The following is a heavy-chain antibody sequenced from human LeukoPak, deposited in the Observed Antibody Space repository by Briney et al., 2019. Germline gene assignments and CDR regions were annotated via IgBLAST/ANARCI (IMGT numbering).Heavy chain of an antibody. CDR3: ARVYYSRSYDYWYFDL. V-gene: IGHV4-39*07. CDR2: IYYSGRT. Sequence: ASETLSLTCTVSGGSISSSSYYWGWIRQPPGKGLEWIGYIYYSGRTYYNPSLKRRVTISVDTSKNQSSMKLSSVTAADAAVYYCARVYYSRSYDYWYFDLWGRGTLVTVSS. D-gene: IGHD6-13*01. J-gene: IGHJ2*01. CDR1: GGSISSSSYY.